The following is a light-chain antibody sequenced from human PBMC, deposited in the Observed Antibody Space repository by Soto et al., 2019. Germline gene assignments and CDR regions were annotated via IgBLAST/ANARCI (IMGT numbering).Light chain of an antibody. CDR2: EVS. J-gene: IGLJ1*01. Sequence: QSALTQPASVSGSPGQSITISCTGTSSDVGGYNYVSWYQQHPGKAPKLMIYEVSNRPSGVYNRFSGSKSGNTASLTISGIQDEDEADYYCSSYTSSRTYVFGTGTKLTVL. CDR1: SSDVGGYNY. CDR3: SSYTSSRTYV. V-gene: IGLV2-14*01.